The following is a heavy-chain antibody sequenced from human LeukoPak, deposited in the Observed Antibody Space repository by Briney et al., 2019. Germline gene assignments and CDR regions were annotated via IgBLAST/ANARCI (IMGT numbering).Heavy chain of an antibody. CDR1: GGSISTSSYY. D-gene: IGHD3-16*01. CDR2: IYYSGST. V-gene: IGHV4-39*01. CDR3: ARVLDLSKRGLDAFDI. J-gene: IGHJ3*02. Sequence: PSETLSLTCTVSGGSISTSSYYWGWIRQPPGKGLEWIGGIYYSGSTYFNPSLKSRVTISVDTSKNQFSLKLSSVTAADTAVYYCARVLDLSKRGLDAFDIWGQGTMVTVSS.